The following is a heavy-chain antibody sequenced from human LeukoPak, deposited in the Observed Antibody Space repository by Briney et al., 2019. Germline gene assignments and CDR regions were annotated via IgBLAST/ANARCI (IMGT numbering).Heavy chain of an antibody. J-gene: IGHJ6*02. D-gene: IGHD1-1*01. CDR1: GYTFTSYA. CDR2: INTNTGNP. V-gene: IGHV7-4-1*02. Sequence: ASVKVSCKASGYTFTSYAMNWVRQAPGQGLEWMGWINTNTGNPTYAQGFTGRFVFSLDTSVSTAYLQTSSLKAEDTAVYYCARVWYNWNDVLLSYGMDVWGQGTTVTVSS. CDR3: ARVWYNWNDVLLSYGMDV.